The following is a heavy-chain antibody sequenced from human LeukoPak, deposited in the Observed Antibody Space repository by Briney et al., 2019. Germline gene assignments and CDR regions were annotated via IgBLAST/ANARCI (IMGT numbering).Heavy chain of an antibody. J-gene: IGHJ4*02. CDR1: GFTFSSYG. CDR2: IWYDGSNK. Sequence: RSGGSLRLSCAASGFTFSSYGMHWVRQAPGKGLEWVAVIWYDGSNKYYADSVKGRFTISRDNSKNTLYLQMNSLRAEDTAVYYWARVPYGGSYPINSYFDYGGREPLVTVPS. V-gene: IGHV3-33*01. D-gene: IGHD3-16*01. CDR3: ARVPYGGSYPINSYFDY.